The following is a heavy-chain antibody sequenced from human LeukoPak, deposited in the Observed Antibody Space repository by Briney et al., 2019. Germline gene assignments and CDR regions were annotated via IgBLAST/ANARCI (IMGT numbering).Heavy chain of an antibody. D-gene: IGHD4-11*01. CDR3: ARDRRESSKPNDAFDI. V-gene: IGHV4-59*01. J-gene: IGHJ3*02. CDR2: IYYTGAT. CDR1: GGSISSYY. Sequence: SETLSLTCTVSGGSISSYYWSWIRQSPGKGLEWIGYIYYTGATYYNPSLESRVTVSIDTSKRQLSLELRSVTAADTAVYFCARDRRESSKPNDAFDIWGQGTMVTVSA.